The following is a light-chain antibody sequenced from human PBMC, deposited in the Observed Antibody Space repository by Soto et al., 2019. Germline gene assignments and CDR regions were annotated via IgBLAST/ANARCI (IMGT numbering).Light chain of an antibody. CDR2: DAS. J-gene: IGKJ1*01. V-gene: IGKV1-5*01. CDR1: QSISSW. CDR3: QQYNSYSPNT. Sequence: DIQMTQSPSTLSASVGDRVTITCRASQSISSWLAWYQQKPGKATKLLIYDASSLESGVPSRFSGSGSGTEFTLTISSLQPDDFATYYCQQYNSYSPNTFGQGTKVEIK.